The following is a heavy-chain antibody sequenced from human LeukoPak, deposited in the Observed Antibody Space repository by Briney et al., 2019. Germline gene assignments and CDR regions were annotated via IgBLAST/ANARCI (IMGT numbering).Heavy chain of an antibody. CDR2: ISSSSSYI. D-gene: IGHD1-26*01. Sequence: GGSLRLSCAASGFTFDDYAMHWVRQAPGKGLEWVSSISSSSSYIYYADSVKGRFTISRDNAKNSLYLQMNSLRAEDTAVYYCARDGIVGAARAFDIWGQGTMVTVSS. J-gene: IGHJ3*02. CDR3: ARDGIVGAARAFDI. CDR1: GFTFDDYA. V-gene: IGHV3-21*01.